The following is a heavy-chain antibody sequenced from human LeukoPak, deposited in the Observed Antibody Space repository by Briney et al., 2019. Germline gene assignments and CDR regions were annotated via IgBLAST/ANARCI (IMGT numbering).Heavy chain of an antibody. CDR2: ISSSSSII. CDR3: ARGRPDYFDY. CDR1: GFTFSSYA. D-gene: IGHD6-25*01. J-gene: IGHJ4*02. Sequence: GGSLRLSCAASGFTFSSYAMNWVRQAPGKGLEWVSYISSSSSIIYYADSVKGRFTISRDNAKNSLYLQMNSLRAEDRAVYYCARGRPDYFDYWGQGTLVTVSS. V-gene: IGHV3-48*01.